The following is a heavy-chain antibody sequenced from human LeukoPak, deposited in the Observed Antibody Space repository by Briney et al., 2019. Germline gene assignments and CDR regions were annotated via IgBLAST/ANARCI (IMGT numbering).Heavy chain of an antibody. Sequence: ASVKVSCKASGYTFTGYYMHWVRQAPGQGLEWMGWINPNSDGTNYAQKFQGRVTMTRDTSISTAYMELSRLRSDDTAVYYCARDLRSSWGNYYDSIFWGQGTLVTVSS. J-gene: IGHJ4*02. CDR1: GYTFTGYY. CDR3: ARDLRSSWGNYYDSIF. CDR2: INPNSDGT. V-gene: IGHV1-2*02. D-gene: IGHD3-22*01.